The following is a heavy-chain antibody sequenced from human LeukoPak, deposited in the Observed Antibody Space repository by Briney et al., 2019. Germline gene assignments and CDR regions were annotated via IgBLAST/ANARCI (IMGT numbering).Heavy chain of an antibody. V-gene: IGHV1-2*02. CDR1: GYTXTGYY. CDR3: ARGGDEMATITY. D-gene: IGHD5-24*01. CDR2: INPNSGGT. J-gene: IGHJ4*02. Sequence: XVSCKASGYTXTGYYMHWVRQAPGQGLEWMGWINPNSGGTNYAQKFQGRVTMTRDTSISTAYMELSRLRSDDTAVYYCARGGDEMATITYWGQGTLVTVSS.